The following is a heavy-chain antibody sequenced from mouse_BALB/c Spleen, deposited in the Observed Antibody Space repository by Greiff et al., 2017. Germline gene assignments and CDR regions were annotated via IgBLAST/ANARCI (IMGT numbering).Heavy chain of an antibody. CDR2: INPYYGST. J-gene: IGHJ2*01. D-gene: IGHD1-1*01. Sequence: EVKLQQTGPELVKPGASVKISCKASGYSFTDYIMLWVKQSHGKSLEWIGNINPYYGSTSYNLKFKGKATLTVDKSSSTAYMQLNSLTSEDSAVYYCAREGDYGSSYVEPSFDYWGQGTTLTVSS. V-gene: IGHV1-39*01. CDR1: GYSFTDYI. CDR3: AREGDYGSSYVEPSFDY.